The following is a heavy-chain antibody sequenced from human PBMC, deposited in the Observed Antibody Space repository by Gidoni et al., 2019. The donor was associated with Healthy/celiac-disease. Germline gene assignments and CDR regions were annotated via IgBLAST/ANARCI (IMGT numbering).Heavy chain of an antibody. D-gene: IGHD2-2*01. J-gene: IGHJ6*02. CDR3: AGARSTLYGMDV. CDR2: IWYDGSNK. V-gene: IGHV3-33*01. CDR1: SSYG. Sequence: SSYGMHWVRQAPGKGLEWVAVIWYDGSNKYYADSVKVRFTISRDNSKNTLYLQMNSLRAEDTAVYYCAGARSTLYGMDVWGQGTTVTVSS.